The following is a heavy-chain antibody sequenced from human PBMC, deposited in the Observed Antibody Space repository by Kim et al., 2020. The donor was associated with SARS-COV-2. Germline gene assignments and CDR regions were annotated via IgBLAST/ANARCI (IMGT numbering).Heavy chain of an antibody. CDR1: GFIFSDYA. Sequence: GGSLRLSCEVSGFIFSDYAMSWVRQAPGKALEWVSIISGSGDDTHYADSVKGRFTVSRDNSKNTLHLQMNSLRADDTAVYYCARAPRVVTHYFNYWGQGT. D-gene: IGHD3-3*01. V-gene: IGHV3-23*01. CDR2: ISGSGDDT. CDR3: ARAPRVVTHYFNY. J-gene: IGHJ4*02.